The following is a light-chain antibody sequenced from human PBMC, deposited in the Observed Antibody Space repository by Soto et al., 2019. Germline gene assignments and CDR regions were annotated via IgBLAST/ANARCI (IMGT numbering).Light chain of an antibody. CDR2: EGR. CDR3: CSYAGSSTSV. CDR1: SSDVGSYNL. J-gene: IGLJ2*01. V-gene: IGLV2-23*01. Sequence: QSVLTQPASVSGSPGQSITISCTGTSSDVGSYNLVSWYQQQPGKAPKLMIYEGRKRPSGVSNRFSGSKAGNTASLTISGLQAEDEADYYFCSYAGSSTSVFGGGTKLTV.